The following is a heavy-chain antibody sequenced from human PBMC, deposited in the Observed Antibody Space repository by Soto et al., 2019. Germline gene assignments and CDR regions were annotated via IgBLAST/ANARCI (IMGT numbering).Heavy chain of an antibody. J-gene: IGHJ4*02. CDR1: GFTFSSYA. D-gene: IGHD1-26*01. Sequence: QVQLVESGGGVVQPGRSLRLSCAASGFTFSSYAMHWVRQAPGKGLEWVAVISYDGSNKHYADSVKGRFTVSRDNSKNTLYLQMNSLRAEDTAVYFCARYSGKYQGPIDYWGQGTLVTVSS. V-gene: IGHV3-30-3*01. CDR2: ISYDGSNK. CDR3: ARYSGKYQGPIDY.